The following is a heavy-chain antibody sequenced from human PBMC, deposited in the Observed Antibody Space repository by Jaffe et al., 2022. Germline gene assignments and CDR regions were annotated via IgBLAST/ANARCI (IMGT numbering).Heavy chain of an antibody. V-gene: IGHV3-23*01. D-gene: IGHD3-3*01. CDR2: ISGSGGST. Sequence: EVQLLESGGGLVQPGGSLRLSCAASGFTFSSYAMSWVRQAPGKGLEWVSAISGSGGSTYYADSVKGRFTISRDNSKNTLYLQMNSLRAEDTAVYYCASMAILEWLLQRIGLDDYFDYWGQGTLVTVSS. CDR3: ASMAILEWLLQRIGLDDYFDY. CDR1: GFTFSSYA. J-gene: IGHJ4*02.